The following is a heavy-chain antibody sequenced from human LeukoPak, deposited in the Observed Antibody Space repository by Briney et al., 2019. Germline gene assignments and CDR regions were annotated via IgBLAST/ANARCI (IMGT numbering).Heavy chain of an antibody. J-gene: IGHJ4*02. CDR1: GFTFSSFW. Sequence: GGSLRLSCAASGFTFSSFWMNWVRQAPGKGLEYVANIKQDGSNKYYADSVKGRFTISRDNSKNTLYLQMNSLRAEDTAVYYCAKVGHIGFDYWGQGTLVTVSS. V-gene: IGHV3-7*01. CDR3: AKVGHIGFDY. CDR2: IKQDGSNK.